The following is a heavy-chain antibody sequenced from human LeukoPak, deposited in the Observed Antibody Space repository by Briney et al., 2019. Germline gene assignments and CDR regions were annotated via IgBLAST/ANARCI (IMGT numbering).Heavy chain of an antibody. CDR3: AREIWDRGKFYLDS. D-gene: IGHD3-16*01. CDR2: IWYDGSNE. V-gene: IGHV3-33*01. Sequence: GRSLRLSCATSGFTFNHYGMHWVRQAPGKGLEWVAVIWYDGSNEYNADSVKGRFTISRDNSKNTLFLQMNTLRAEDTAVYYCAREIWDRGKFYLDSWGQGTLVTVSS. J-gene: IGHJ4*02. CDR1: GFTFNHYG.